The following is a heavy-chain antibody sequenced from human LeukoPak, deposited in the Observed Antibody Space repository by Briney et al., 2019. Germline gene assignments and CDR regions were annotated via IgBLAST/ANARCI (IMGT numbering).Heavy chain of an antibody. CDR1: GGSISSYY. V-gene: IGHV4-4*07. CDR3: ARDGLLKPYYYMDV. Sequence: PSETLSLTCTVSGGSISSYYWSWIRQPAGKGLEWIGRIYTSGSTNYNPSLKSRVTMSVDTSKNQFSLKLSSVTAADTAVYYCARDGLLKPYYYMDVWGKGTTVTVSS. J-gene: IGHJ6*03. D-gene: IGHD2-21*01. CDR2: IYTSGST.